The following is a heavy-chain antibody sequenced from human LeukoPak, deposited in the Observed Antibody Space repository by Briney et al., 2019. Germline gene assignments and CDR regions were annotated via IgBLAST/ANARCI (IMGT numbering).Heavy chain of an antibody. CDR1: GFTFSIYG. J-gene: IGHJ5*02. Sequence: GGSLRLSCAASGFTFSIYGMHWVRQAPGKGLEGVAVIWYDGSNKYYADSVKGRFTISRDNSKNTLDLQMNSLRAEDTAVYYCAKAQTDFWSGSTLYNHWFDPWGQGTLVTVSS. D-gene: IGHD3-3*01. V-gene: IGHV3-33*06. CDR3: AKAQTDFWSGSTLYNHWFDP. CDR2: IWYDGSNK.